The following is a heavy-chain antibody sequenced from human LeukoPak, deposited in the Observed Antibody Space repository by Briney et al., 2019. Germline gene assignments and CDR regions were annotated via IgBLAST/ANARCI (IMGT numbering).Heavy chain of an antibody. D-gene: IGHD3-9*01. J-gene: IGHJ6*02. Sequence: SETLSLTCSVSADSISLYFWSWIRQSPGKGLEWIGYIDDSGSTKYHPSLKSRVTISVDTSTNQFSLKLRSVTAADTAVYYCARSLRYFDWTEGGLDVWGQGTTVTVSS. CDR2: IDDSGST. CDR3: ARSLRYFDWTEGGLDV. CDR1: ADSISLYF. V-gene: IGHV4-59*01.